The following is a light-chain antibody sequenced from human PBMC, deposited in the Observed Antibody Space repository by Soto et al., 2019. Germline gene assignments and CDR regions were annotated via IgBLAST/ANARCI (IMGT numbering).Light chain of an antibody. CDR2: GAS. J-gene: IGKJ1*01. CDR1: QSVSSSY. CDR3: QQYDNSPWT. V-gene: IGKV3-20*01. Sequence: EIVLMQSPGTLSLSPGERATLSCRASQSVSSSYLAWYQQKPGQAPRLLIYGASSRATGIPDRFSGSGSGTDFTLIVSRLEPEDFAVYYCQQYDNSPWTFGQGTKVEVK.